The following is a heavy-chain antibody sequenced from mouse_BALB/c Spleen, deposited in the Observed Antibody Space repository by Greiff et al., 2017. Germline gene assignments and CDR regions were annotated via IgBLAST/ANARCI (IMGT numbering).Heavy chain of an antibody. D-gene: IGHD1-1*01. CDR2: ISSGGST. CDR1: GFTFSSYA. CDR3: AREYYGSSYVRDWYFDV. V-gene: IGHV5-6-5*01. J-gene: IGHJ1*01. Sequence: EVQRVESGGGLVKPGGSLKLSCAASGFTFSSYAMSWVRQTPEKRLEWVASISSGGSTYYPDSVKGRFTISRDNARNILYLQMSSLRSEDTAMYYCAREYYGSSYVRDWYFDVWGAGTTVTVSS.